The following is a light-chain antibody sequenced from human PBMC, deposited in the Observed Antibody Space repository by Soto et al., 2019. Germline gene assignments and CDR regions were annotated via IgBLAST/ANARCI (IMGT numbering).Light chain of an antibody. CDR3: QQYGPSPMYT. CDR2: ATS. CDR1: QSVSSRY. Sequence: DIVLTQSPGTLSLSPGDGVTPSCRASQSVSSRYFAWYQKKPGQAPRLLIYATSTRATGIPDRFSGSGSGTDITLTISRLEPEDFAVYYCQQYGPSPMYTFGQGTKLEIK. J-gene: IGKJ2*01. V-gene: IGKV3-20*01.